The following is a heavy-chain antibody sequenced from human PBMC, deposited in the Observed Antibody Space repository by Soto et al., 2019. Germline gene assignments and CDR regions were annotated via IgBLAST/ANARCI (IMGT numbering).Heavy chain of an antibody. CDR2: ISNRGDT. Sequence: EVQLVESGGGLVQPGGSLRLSCTASGFIVSDTYVNWVRQAPGKGLEWISVISNRGDTHYADSVRGRFSLSIDISDNTSQLQMNNLRVEDTAVYYCAREPRYCRGGSCSITGDAYDIWGQGTMVTVSS. CDR1: GFIVSDTY. CDR3: AREPRYCRGGSCSITGDAYDI. J-gene: IGHJ3*02. V-gene: IGHV3-66*01. D-gene: IGHD2-15*01.